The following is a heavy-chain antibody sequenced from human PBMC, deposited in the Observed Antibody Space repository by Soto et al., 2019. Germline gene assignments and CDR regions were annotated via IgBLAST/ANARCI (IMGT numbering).Heavy chain of an antibody. D-gene: IGHD3-22*01. J-gene: IGHJ4*02. CDR2: ISYDGSNK. Sequence: LRLSCAASGFTFSSYGMHLVRQAPFNGLEWVAVISYDGSNKYYADSVKGRFTISRDNSKNTLYLQMNSLRAEDTAVYYCAKERRPGSYYDSSGYSVWGQGTLVTVPQ. CDR1: GFTFSSYG. CDR3: AKERRPGSYYDSSGYSV. V-gene: IGHV3-30*18.